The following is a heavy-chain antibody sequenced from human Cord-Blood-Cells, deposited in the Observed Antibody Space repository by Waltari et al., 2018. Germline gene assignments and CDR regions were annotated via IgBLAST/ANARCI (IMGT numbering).Heavy chain of an antibody. D-gene: IGHD6-13*01. J-gene: IGHJ3*02. CDR1: GGSISSYY. Sequence: QVQLQESGPGLVKPSETLSLTCTVSGGSISSYYWSWIRQPPGKGLEWIGYTYYSGSTNYNPSLKSRVTISVDTSKNQFSLKLSSVTAADTAVYYCARELGQRLVAFDIWGQGTMVTVSS. CDR2: TYYSGST. V-gene: IGHV4-59*01. CDR3: ARELGQRLVAFDI.